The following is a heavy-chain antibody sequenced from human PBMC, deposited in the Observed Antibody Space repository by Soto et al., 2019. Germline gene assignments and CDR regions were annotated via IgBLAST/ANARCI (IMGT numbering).Heavy chain of an antibody. D-gene: IGHD2-15*01. V-gene: IGHV4-4*02. CDR2: IYHSGST. CDR1: GGSISSSNW. CDR3: ARAGRGYCSGGSCYSGLHGMDV. Sequence: QVQLQESGPGLVKPSGTLSLTCAVSGGSISSSNWWSWVRQPPGKGLEWIGEIYHSGSTNYNPSPKCRVTISVDKSKNQFSLKLSSVTAADTAVYYCARAGRGYCSGGSCYSGLHGMDVWGQGTTVTVSS. J-gene: IGHJ6*02.